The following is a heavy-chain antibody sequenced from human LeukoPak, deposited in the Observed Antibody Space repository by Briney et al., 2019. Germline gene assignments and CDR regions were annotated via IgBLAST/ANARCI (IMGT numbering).Heavy chain of an antibody. CDR3: TRESGTYNWFDP. CDR2: IDKKDKGYATAT. Sequence: GGSLKHSRAASGFTFRGSAIHWVRQSSGKGLDWVGQIDKKDKGYATATAYAASVKGRFTISRDDSINTAYLQMKSLKTEDTALYYCTRESGTYNWFDPWGEGTLVTVSS. CDR1: GFTFRGSA. V-gene: IGHV3-73*01. D-gene: IGHD1-26*01. J-gene: IGHJ5*02.